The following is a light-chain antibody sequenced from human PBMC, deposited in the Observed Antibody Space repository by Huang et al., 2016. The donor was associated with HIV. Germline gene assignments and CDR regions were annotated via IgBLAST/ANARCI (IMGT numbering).Light chain of an antibody. CDR3: MQGKHFPRT. CDR2: EGS. CDR1: QSLLHSDGKTY. Sequence: DIVMIQTPLSLSVTPGQPASISCKSSQSLLHSDGKTYLYWYLQKPGQSPHLLIYEGSSRFSGVADRFSGSGSGTDFTLKISRVEAEDVGVYYCMQGKHFPRTFGQGTKVEIK. V-gene: IGKV2-29*02. J-gene: IGKJ1*01.